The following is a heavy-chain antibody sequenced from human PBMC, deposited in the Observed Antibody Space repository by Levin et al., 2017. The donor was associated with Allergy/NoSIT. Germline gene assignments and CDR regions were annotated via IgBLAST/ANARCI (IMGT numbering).Heavy chain of an antibody. CDR2: VSYDGSNK. CDR3: AKGTTSETGYPYYFDY. J-gene: IGHJ4*02. Sequence: GGSLRLSCAVSGFTFGSFGMHWVRQAPGKGLEWVAAVSYDGSNKYYIDSLKGRFTISRDNSKNTLYLQMNSLRAEDTAIYYCAKGTTSETGYPYYFDYWGQGTLVTVSS. D-gene: IGHD3-9*01. CDR1: GFTFGSFG. V-gene: IGHV3-30*18.